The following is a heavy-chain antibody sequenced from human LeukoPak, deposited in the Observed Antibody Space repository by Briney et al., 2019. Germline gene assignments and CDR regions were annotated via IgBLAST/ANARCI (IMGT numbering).Heavy chain of an antibody. V-gene: IGHV3-21*01. CDR1: GFTFSSCG. Sequence: GGSLRLSCAASGFTFSSCGFNWVRQAPGKGLEWVSSIGPTGTDRYYADSVRGRFTISRDNAKNSMYLQMDSLRDEDTAVYYCATETIARHYDYWGQGTLLTVSS. CDR3: ATETIARHYDY. CDR2: IGPTGTDR. J-gene: IGHJ4*02. D-gene: IGHD1-14*01.